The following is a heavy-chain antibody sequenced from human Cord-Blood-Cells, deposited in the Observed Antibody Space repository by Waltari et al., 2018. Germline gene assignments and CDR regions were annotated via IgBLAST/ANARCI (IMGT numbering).Heavy chain of an antibody. CDR3: ATHGGYSSGWYDNFDY. D-gene: IGHD6-19*01. Sequence: HVQLQQWGAGLLTPSETLSLTCAVFGGPFSGSYCCWLRPPPGKGLEWTGEINHSGSTNYNPSLKSRVTISVDTSKNQFSLKLSSVTAADTAVYYCATHGGYSSGWYDNFDYWGQGTLVTVSS. CDR2: INHSGST. CDR1: GGPFSGSY. V-gene: IGHV4-34*01. J-gene: IGHJ4*02.